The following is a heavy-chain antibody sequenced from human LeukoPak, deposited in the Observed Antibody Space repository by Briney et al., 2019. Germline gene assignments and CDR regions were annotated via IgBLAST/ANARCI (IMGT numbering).Heavy chain of an antibody. CDR3: ARGTATGQFDY. J-gene: IGHJ4*02. CDR2: IGTAGDT. CDR1: GFTFSSYD. D-gene: IGHD4-17*01. Sequence: GGSLRLSCAASGFTFSSYDMHWVRQATGKGLEWVSAIGTAGDTYYPGSVKGRFTISRENAKNSLYLQMNSLRAGDTAVYYCARGTATGQFDYWGQGTLVTVSS. V-gene: IGHV3-13*01.